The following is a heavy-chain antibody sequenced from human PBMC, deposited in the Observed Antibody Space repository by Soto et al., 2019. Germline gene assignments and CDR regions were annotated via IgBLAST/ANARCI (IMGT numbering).Heavy chain of an antibody. CDR2: IYYSGST. Sequence: SETLSLTCTVSGGSISSGGYYWSWIRQHPGKGLEWIGYIYYSGSTYYNPSLKSRVTISVDTSKNQFSLKLSSVTAADTAVYYCARWVHSSGTQPLFDYWGQGTLVTVSS. CDR1: GGSISSGGYY. CDR3: ARWVHSSGTQPLFDY. V-gene: IGHV4-31*03. J-gene: IGHJ4*02. D-gene: IGHD3-22*01.